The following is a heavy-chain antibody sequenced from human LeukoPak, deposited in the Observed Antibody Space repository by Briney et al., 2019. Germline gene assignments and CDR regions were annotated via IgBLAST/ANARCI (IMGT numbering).Heavy chain of an antibody. V-gene: IGHV3-7*01. J-gene: IGHJ6*03. Sequence: PGGSLRLSCAASGFTCSNYWMSWVRQAPGKGLEWVANIKEDGSEKYYVDSVKGRFTISRDNAKKSLYLQMNSLRAEDTAVYYCTRQPEGVTMIVVVGRGYYMDVWGKGTTVTVSS. CDR2: IKEDGSEK. D-gene: IGHD3-22*01. CDR3: TRQPEGVTMIVVVGRGYYMDV. CDR1: GFTCSNYW.